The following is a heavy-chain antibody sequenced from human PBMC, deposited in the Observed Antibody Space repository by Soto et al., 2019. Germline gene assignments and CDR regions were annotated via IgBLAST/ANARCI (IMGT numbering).Heavy chain of an antibody. V-gene: IGHV4-34*01. D-gene: IGHD5-12*01. Sequence: QVQLQQWGAGLLKPSETLSLTCAVYGGSFSGYYWSWVRQPPGKGLEWIGEINHSGSTNYIPSLKSRVTISVDTSKNQFSLKVNSVTAADTAVYYCAGGVWLGLYPPLDYWGQGTLVTVSS. CDR1: GGSFSGYY. CDR2: INHSGST. J-gene: IGHJ4*02. CDR3: AGGVWLGLYPPLDY.